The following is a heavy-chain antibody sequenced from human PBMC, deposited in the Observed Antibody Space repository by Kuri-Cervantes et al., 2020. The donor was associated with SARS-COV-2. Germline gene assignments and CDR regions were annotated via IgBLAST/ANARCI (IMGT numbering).Heavy chain of an antibody. CDR1: GFTFSSYS. D-gene: IGHD6-6*01. Sequence: SLKISCAASGFTFSSYSMNWVRQAPGKGLEWVSGISWNSGSIGYADSVKGRFTISRDNAKNSLYLQMNSLRAEDTALYYCAKGHFVRSYYYYGMDVWGQGTTVTVSS. J-gene: IGHJ6*02. V-gene: IGHV3-9*01. CDR2: ISWNSGSI. CDR3: AKGHFVRSYYYYGMDV.